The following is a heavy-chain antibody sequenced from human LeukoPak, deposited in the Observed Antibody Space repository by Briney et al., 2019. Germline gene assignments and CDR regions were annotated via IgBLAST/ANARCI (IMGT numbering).Heavy chain of an antibody. CDR2: IYYSGST. Sequence: SETLSLTCTVSGGSISSYYWSWLRQPPGKGLEWIGFIYYSGSTNYNPSLKSRVTISVDTSKNQFSLKLSSVTAAVTAVYYCGRLVNEYSSSSDDYWGQGTLVTVSS. CDR1: GGSISSYY. D-gene: IGHD6-6*01. CDR3: GRLVNEYSSSSDDY. V-gene: IGHV4-59*01. J-gene: IGHJ4*02.